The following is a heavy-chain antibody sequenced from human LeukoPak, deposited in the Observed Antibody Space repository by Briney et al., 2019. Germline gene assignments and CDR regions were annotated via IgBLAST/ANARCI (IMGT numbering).Heavy chain of an antibody. CDR2: ISSDTSNK. V-gene: IGHV3-30*07. Sequence: GGSLRLSCATSGFPFVAYALHWVRQAPGKGLEWVAVISSDTSNKYYMDSVKGRFTISRDNSKNTLYLQMNSLRVEDTAVYYCAKDYYGSGSPRSDYWGQGTLVTVSS. CDR1: GFPFVAYA. J-gene: IGHJ4*02. CDR3: AKDYYGSGSPRSDY. D-gene: IGHD3-10*01.